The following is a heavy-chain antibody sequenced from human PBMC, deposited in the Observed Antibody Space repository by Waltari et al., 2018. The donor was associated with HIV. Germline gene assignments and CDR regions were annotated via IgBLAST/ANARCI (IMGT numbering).Heavy chain of an antibody. CDR1: GFTFSSYD. J-gene: IGHJ6*02. CDR2: IGTAGDT. V-gene: IGHV3-13*01. Sequence: EVQLVESGGGLVQPGGSLRLSCAASGFTFSSYDMHWVRQATGKGLEWVSAIGTAGDTYYPGSVKGRFTISRENAKNSCYLKMNRLRAGDTAVYYCARAIRSSSWYCGYYGMDVWGQGTTVTVSS. D-gene: IGHD6-13*01. CDR3: ARAIRSSSWYCGYYGMDV.